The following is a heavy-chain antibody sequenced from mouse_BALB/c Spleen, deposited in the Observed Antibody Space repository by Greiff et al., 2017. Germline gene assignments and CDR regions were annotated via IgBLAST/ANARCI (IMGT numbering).Heavy chain of an antibody. CDR2: ISSGSSTI. J-gene: IGHJ1*01. V-gene: IGHV5-17*02. CDR1: GFTFSSFG. CDR3: ARWGNYYGSSYDWYFDV. D-gene: IGHD1-1*01. Sequence: EVKLMESGGGLVQPGGSRKLSCAASGFTFSSFGMHWVRQAPEKGLEWVAYISSGSSTIYYADTVKGRFTISRDNPKNTLFLQMTSLRSEDTAMYYCARWGNYYGSSYDWYFDVWGAGTTVTVSS.